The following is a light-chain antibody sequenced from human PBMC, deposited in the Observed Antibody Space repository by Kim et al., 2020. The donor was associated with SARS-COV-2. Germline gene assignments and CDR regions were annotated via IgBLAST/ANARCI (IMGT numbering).Light chain of an antibody. J-gene: IGLJ3*02. CDR2: DVT. CDR1: YSDIGSFAY. CDR3: SSYTLTSTWV. V-gene: IGLV2-14*03. Sequence: GQSITISCTATYSDIGSFAYVSWYQQYPSKAPRLIIHDVTERPSGISNRFSGSRSGNTASLTISGLQAEDEADYHCSSYTLTSTWVFGGGTQLTVL.